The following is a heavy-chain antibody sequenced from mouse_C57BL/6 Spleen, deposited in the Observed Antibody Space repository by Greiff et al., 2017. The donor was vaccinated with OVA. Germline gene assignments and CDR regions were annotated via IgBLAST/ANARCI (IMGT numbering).Heavy chain of an antibody. CDR2: INPNNGGT. V-gene: IGHV1-22*01. J-gene: IGHJ3*01. CDR1: GYTFTDYN. CDR3: ARETNYGSSWFAY. D-gene: IGHD1-1*01. Sequence: EVKLMESGPELVKPGASVKMSCKASGYTFTDYNLHWVKQSHGKSLEWIGNINPNNGGTSYNQKFKGKATLTVKKSSSTAYMELRSLTSEDSAVYYCARETNYGSSWFAYWGQGTLVTVSA.